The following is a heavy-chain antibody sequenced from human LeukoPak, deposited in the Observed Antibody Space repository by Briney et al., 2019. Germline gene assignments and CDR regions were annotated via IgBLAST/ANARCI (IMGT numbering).Heavy chain of an antibody. CDR3: VRDSVVVTHNWFDP. Sequence: GGSLRLSCAASGFTFSSYGMHWVRQAPGKGLEWAAVIWYDGSNKYYADSVKGRFTISRDNSKNTLYLQMNSLRAEDTAVYYCVRDSVVVTHNWFDPWGQGTLVTVSS. J-gene: IGHJ5*02. CDR1: GFTFSSYG. V-gene: IGHV3-33*01. CDR2: IWYDGSNK. D-gene: IGHD3-22*01.